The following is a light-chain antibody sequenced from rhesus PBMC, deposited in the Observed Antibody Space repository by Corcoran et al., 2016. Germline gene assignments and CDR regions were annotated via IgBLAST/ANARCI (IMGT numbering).Light chain of an antibody. CDR3: QQHSSHPWT. Sequence: DIQMTQSPSSLSASVGDRVTITCRASQTISSYLAWYQQKPGKVPKLLIHAASRLESGVPSRFSGTGSGTEFTLTSSSLQPEDFATYYCQQHSSHPWTFGQGTNVEIK. V-gene: IGKV1S5*01. CDR1: QTISSY. J-gene: IGKJ1*01. CDR2: AAS.